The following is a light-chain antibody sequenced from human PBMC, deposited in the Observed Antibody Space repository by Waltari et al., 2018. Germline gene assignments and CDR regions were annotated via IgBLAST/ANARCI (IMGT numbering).Light chain of an antibody. CDR1: NIESKS. J-gene: IGLJ1*01. CDR2: YDS. V-gene: IGLV3-21*01. CDR3: QVWDANTDPGV. Sequence: SYVLTQPPSVSVAPGETARITCGGNNIESKSVHWYRQRPGQAPVLVISYDSDRPSGSPEGFFGSNTGNTATLTISRVEAGDEADYYCQVWDANTDPGVFGTGTEVTVL.